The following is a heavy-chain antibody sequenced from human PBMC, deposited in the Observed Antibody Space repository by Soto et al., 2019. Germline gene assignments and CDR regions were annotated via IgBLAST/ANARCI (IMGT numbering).Heavy chain of an antibody. CDR2: ISSSGSTV. J-gene: IGHJ2*01. CDR3: ARGFYVDTRWFFDL. Sequence: QGQLVESGGGVVKPGGTLRRSCAASGFTFRDYHITWVRQAPGKGLEWLSYISSSGSTVYYADSVKGLITISSANAKNSLYLQVNRLRTDDSAVYFCARGFYVDTRWFFDLWGRGTLVNVSS. D-gene: IGHD4-17*01. CDR1: GFTFRDYH. V-gene: IGHV3-11*01.